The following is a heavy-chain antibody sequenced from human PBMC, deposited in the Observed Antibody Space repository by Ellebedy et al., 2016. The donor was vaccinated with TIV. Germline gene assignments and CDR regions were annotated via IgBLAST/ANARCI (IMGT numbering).Heavy chain of an antibody. V-gene: IGHV4-31*11. CDR3: AREMRVSISGGYYYYMDV. D-gene: IGHD3-3*01. J-gene: IGHJ6*03. Sequence: SETLSLTXAVYGGSFSGYYWSWIRQHPGKGLEWIGYIYYSGSTYYNPSLKSRVTISVDTSKNQFSLKLSSVTAADTAVYYCAREMRVSISGGYYYYMDVWGKGTTVTVSS. CDR1: GGSFSGYY. CDR2: IYYSGST.